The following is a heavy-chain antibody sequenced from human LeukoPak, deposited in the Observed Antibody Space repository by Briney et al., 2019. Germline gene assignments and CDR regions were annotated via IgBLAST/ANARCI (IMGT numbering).Heavy chain of an antibody. V-gene: IGHV3-23*01. D-gene: IGHD1-26*01. CDR1: GFTFSTHG. CDR3: AKGAVGSTGVGY. J-gene: IGHJ4*02. Sequence: GSLRLSCVGSGFTFSTHGMNWVRQAPGKGLEWVSGIGGSGIGHSTHYADSVKGRFTISRDNSKNMAYLQMNSLRAEDTAVYYCAKGAVGSTGVGYWGQGILVTVSS. CDR2: IGGSGIGHST.